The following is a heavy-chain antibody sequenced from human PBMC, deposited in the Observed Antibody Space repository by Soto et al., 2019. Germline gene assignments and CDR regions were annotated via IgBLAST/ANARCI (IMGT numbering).Heavy chain of an antibody. V-gene: IGHV3-23*01. J-gene: IGHJ6*02. CDR2: ISGSADST. CDR1: GFSFSSFA. Sequence: EVQLLESGGGFIHPGGSLRLSCAASGFSFSSFAMNWVRQAPGKGLEWVSIISGSADSTFYADSVKGRFTISRDNSKRTLYLQINSLRAEETAVYYCAKTRGAMIYAISVYGMDVWGQGTTVTVSS. CDR3: AKTRGAMIYAISVYGMDV. D-gene: IGHD2-8*01.